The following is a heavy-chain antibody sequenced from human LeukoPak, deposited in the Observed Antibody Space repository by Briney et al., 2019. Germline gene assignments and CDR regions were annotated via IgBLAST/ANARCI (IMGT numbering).Heavy chain of an antibody. Sequence: SETLSLTCTVSGGSISHNYWSWIRQPPGKGLEWIGYIYYSGSTNYNPSLKSRVTISVDTSKNQFSLNLTSVTAADTALYYCARHASGYSYGPFGFWGQGTLVTVSS. CDR3: ARHASGYSYGPFGF. J-gene: IGHJ4*02. V-gene: IGHV4-59*08. D-gene: IGHD5-18*01. CDR1: GGSISHNY. CDR2: IYYSGST.